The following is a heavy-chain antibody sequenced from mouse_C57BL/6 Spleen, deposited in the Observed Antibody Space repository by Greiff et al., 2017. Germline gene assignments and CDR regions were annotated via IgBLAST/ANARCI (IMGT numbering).Heavy chain of an antibody. CDR1: GYTFTSYG. Sequence: VKLMESGAELARPGASVKLSCKASGYTFTSYGISWVKQRTGQGLEWIGEIYPRSGNTYYNEKFKGKATLTADKSSSTAYMELRSLTSEDSAVYFCARVGITTVVDYWGQGTTLTVSS. CDR3: ARVGITTVVDY. J-gene: IGHJ2*01. V-gene: IGHV1-81*01. CDR2: IYPRSGNT. D-gene: IGHD1-1*01.